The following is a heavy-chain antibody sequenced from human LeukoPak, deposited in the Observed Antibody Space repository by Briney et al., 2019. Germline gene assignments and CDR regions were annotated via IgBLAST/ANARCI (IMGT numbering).Heavy chain of an antibody. CDR3: ARDAPHYDFWSHSLYNWFDP. CDR1: GVPFSSFR. Sequence: GGSLRLSCGASGVPFSSFRMNEVREAPGKGLEGGSSICCSSYIYYADSVEGRLTISRDNDEHVLYVQMISVRAEDTAVYYCARDAPHYDFWSHSLYNWFDPWGQGTLVTVSS. V-gene: IGHV3-21*01. D-gene: IGHD3-3*01. J-gene: IGHJ5*02. CDR2: ICCSSYI.